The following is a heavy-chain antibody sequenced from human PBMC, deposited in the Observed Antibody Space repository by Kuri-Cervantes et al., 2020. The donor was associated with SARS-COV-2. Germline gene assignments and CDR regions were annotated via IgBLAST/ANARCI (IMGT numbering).Heavy chain of an antibody. Sequence: SVKVSCKASGDIFRSFAISWVRQAPGQGLEWMGAIIPMVDVANYAQKFQGRVTFTADKSTTTAYMDLSGLRSDDTAVYYCARSDTMVWGVENDSWGQGTLVTVSS. CDR1: GDIFRSFA. V-gene: IGHV1-69*10. CDR3: ARSDTMVWGVENDS. J-gene: IGHJ4*02. D-gene: IGHD3-10*01. CDR2: IIPMVDVA.